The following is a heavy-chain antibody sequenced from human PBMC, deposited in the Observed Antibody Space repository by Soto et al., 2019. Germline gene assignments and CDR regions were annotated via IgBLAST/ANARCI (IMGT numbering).Heavy chain of an antibody. CDR3: ARVQAVAMATISDYYSGMDV. CDR1: GFTFSSYS. CDR2: ISRSSSSI. V-gene: IGHV3-21*01. J-gene: IGHJ6*02. D-gene: IGHD5-12*01. Sequence: GASLKLSCAASGFTFSSYSINWVRQAPGKGLEWVSSISRSSSSIYYADSMMVRFTISRDNDTNSLYLQMNSMRAEDTAVYYCARVQAVAMATISDYYSGMDVWGQGTTVTVSS.